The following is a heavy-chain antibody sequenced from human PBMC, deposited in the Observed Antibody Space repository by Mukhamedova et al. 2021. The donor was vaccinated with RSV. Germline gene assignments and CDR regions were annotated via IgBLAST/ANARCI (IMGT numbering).Heavy chain of an antibody. Sequence: WSWIRQPPGKGLEWIGYIYYSGSTNYNPSLKSRVTISVDTSKNQFSLKLSSVTAADTAVFYCARQSSSWYAWGQGTLVTVSS. CDR3: ARQSSSWYA. V-gene: IGHV4-59*08. D-gene: IGHD6-13*01. J-gene: IGHJ5*02. CDR2: IYYSGST.